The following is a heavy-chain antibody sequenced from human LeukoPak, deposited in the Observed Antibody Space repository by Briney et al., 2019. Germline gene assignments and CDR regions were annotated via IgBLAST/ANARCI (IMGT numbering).Heavy chain of an antibody. V-gene: IGHV4-59*01. J-gene: IGHJ4*02. CDR1: GGSFTRYY. Sequence: PSETLSLTCTVSGGSFTRYYWNWTRQPPGKGLEWVGYIYNSGTTNYNPSLKSRATISADTSKRQVSLRLSSVTAADTAVYYCAGGGYCDISSCSAPLFDWWGQGTPVTVSS. CDR3: AGGGYCDISSCSAPLFDW. D-gene: IGHD2-15*01. CDR2: IYNSGTT.